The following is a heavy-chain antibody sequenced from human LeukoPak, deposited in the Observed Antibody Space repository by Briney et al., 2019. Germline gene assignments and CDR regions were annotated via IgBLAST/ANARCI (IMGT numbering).Heavy chain of an antibody. CDR2: ISYDGSNK. J-gene: IGHJ4*02. Sequence: GGSLRLSCAASGFTFSSYAMHWVRQAPGKGLEWVAVISYDGSNKYYADSVKGRFTISGDNSKNTLYLQMNSLRAEDTAGYYCASAGDSSSSPFDYWGQGTLVTVSS. D-gene: IGHD6-6*01. V-gene: IGHV3-30-3*01. CDR3: ASAGDSSSSPFDY. CDR1: GFTFSSYA.